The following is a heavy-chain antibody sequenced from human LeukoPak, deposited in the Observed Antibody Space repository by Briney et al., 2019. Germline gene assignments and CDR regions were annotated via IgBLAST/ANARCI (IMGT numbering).Heavy chain of an antibody. Sequence: SETLPLPCTVSGYSVSGDYYWGWIRQPPGKGPEWIGSIYHDGNTYYNPSLKSRVTISVDTSKNQFSLKLTSMTAADTAVYYCARATTVTTRWFDPWGQGTLVTVSS. CDR1: GYSVSGDYY. CDR2: IYHDGNT. CDR3: ARATTVTTRWFDP. J-gene: IGHJ5*02. V-gene: IGHV4-38-2*02. D-gene: IGHD4-11*01.